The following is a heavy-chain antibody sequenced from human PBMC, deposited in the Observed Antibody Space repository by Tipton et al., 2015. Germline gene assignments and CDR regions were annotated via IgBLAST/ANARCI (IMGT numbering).Heavy chain of an antibody. CDR3: ARARGRHGGLFDS. V-gene: IGHV3-7*03. Sequence: GSLRLSCAASGFTVSTNYMTWVRQAPGKGLEWVANIKKDGSEKYYVDSVKGRFTISRDNAKNSLYLEINNLRADDTAVYYCARARGRHGGLFDSWGQGILVTVSS. CDR1: GFTVSTNY. D-gene: IGHD4-23*01. CDR2: IKKDGSEK. J-gene: IGHJ4*02.